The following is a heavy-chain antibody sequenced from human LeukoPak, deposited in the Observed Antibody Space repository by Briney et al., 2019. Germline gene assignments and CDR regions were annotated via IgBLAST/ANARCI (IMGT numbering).Heavy chain of an antibody. D-gene: IGHD4-17*01. Sequence: GGSLRLSCAASGFTISSYAMSWVRQAPGKGLEWVSAISGSGGSTYYADSVKGRFTISRDNSKNTLYLQMNSLRAADTAVYYCAKVPRDYGDLDLDYWGQGTLVTVSP. V-gene: IGHV3-23*01. CDR1: GFTISSYA. J-gene: IGHJ4*02. CDR3: AKVPRDYGDLDLDY. CDR2: ISGSGGST.